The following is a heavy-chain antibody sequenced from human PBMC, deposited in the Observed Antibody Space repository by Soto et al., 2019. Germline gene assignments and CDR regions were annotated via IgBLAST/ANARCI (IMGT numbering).Heavy chain of an antibody. J-gene: IGHJ4*02. CDR1: GFTFSPYA. D-gene: IGHD2-2*01. V-gene: IGHV3-30*09. Sequence: QVQLVESGGGVVQPGRSLRLSCAASGFTFSPYAMHWVRQAPGNGLEWVAVISYDGNNKNYADSVNGRLAISRDNSRNTLYLQLNSLRAEDTAVYYCARARLDTPALDYWGQGTLVTVSS. CDR3: ARARLDTPALDY. CDR2: ISYDGNNK.